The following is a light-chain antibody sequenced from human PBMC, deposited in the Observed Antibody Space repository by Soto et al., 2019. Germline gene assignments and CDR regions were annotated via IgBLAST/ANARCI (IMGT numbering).Light chain of an antibody. CDR3: MQPLQSWT. CDR1: QSLLHSNGYNY. Sequence: DIVVTQSPLSXPVTPGEPASISCRSSQSLLHSNGYNYLDWYLQKPGQSPQLLIYLGSNRASGVPDRFSGSGSGTDFTLKISRVEAEDVGVYYCMQPLQSWTFGQGTKVDIK. CDR2: LGS. J-gene: IGKJ1*01. V-gene: IGKV2-28*01.